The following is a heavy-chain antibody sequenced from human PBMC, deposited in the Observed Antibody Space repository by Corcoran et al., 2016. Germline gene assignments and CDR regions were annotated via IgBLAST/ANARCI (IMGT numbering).Heavy chain of an antibody. CDR1: GGSFSGYY. CDR2: INHSGST. CDR3: ARGRVGYNQGDD. D-gene: IGHD5-18*01. Sequence: QVQLQQWGAGLLKPSETLSLTCAVYGGSFSGYYWSWIRQPPGKGLEWIGEINHSGSTNYNPSLKSRVTIAVDTSKNQFSLKLSSVTAADTAVYYWARGRVGYNQGDDWGQGTLVTVSS. J-gene: IGHJ4*02. V-gene: IGHV4-34*01.